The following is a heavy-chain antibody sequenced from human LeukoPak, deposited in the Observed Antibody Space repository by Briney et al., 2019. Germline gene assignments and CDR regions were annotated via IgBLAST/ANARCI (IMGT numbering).Heavy chain of an antibody. CDR3: AKKNIDYGDYEGAFDI. Sequence: GRSLRLSCAASGFTFSSYGMHWVRQAPGKGLEWVAVISYDGSNKYYADSVKGRFTISRDNSKNTLYLQMISLRAEDTAVYYCAKKNIDYGDYEGAFDIWGQGTMVTVSS. D-gene: IGHD4-17*01. V-gene: IGHV3-30*18. CDR1: GFTFSSYG. J-gene: IGHJ3*02. CDR2: ISYDGSNK.